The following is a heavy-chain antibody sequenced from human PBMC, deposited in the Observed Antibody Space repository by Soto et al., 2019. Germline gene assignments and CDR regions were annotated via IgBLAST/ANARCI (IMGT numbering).Heavy chain of an antibody. CDR1: GYTFTSYG. Sequence: ASVNVSCKASGYTFTSYGISWVRQAPGQGLEWVGWISAYNGNSNYAQKYHGRVTMTTDTSTNTAYMEMSSLRSDDTAVYYCARIADCSTTSCSFPSRFHIRGYYYYYGLDVWGQ. J-gene: IGHJ6*02. V-gene: IGHV1-18*01. CDR2: ISAYNGNS. CDR3: ARIADCSTTSCSFPSRFHIRGYYYYYGLDV. D-gene: IGHD2-2*01.